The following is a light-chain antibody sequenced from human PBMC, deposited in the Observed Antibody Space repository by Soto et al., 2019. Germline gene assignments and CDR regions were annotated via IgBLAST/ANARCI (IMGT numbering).Light chain of an antibody. CDR2: DTS. V-gene: IGLV7-46*01. J-gene: IGLJ2*01. CDR1: TGAVTSGHY. CDR3: FRSYSGARLRV. Sequence: QAVVTQEPSLTVSPGGTVTLTCGSSTGAVTSGHYPYWFQQKPGQAPRTLIYDTSNKHSWTPARFSGSLLGGKAALTLSGAQPEDEAEYYCFRSYSGARLRVFGGGTKLTV.